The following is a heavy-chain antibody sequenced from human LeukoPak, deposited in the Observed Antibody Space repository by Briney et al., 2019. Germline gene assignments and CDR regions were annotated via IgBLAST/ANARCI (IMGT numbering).Heavy chain of an antibody. V-gene: IGHV3-7*01. D-gene: IGHD3-3*01. CDR3: ARGVPYDSWSGPHYSDY. CDR2: IKQDGSQE. CDR1: RFTLSTYW. Sequence: GGSLRLSSAASRFTLSTYWMSWVRQAPGKGLEWVAHIKQDGSQEYYVDSAKGRFTISRDSAKNSLYLQMNSLRAEDTAVYYCARGVPYDSWSGPHYSDYWGQGTLVTVSS. J-gene: IGHJ4*02.